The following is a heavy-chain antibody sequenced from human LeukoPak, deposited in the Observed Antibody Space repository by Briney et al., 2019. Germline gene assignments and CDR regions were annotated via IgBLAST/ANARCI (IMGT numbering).Heavy chain of an antibody. D-gene: IGHD4-11*01. CDR2: ISSSSSTI. CDR1: GFTFSSYS. CDR3: ARDGAVTTRSYYYMDV. V-gene: IGHV3-48*01. Sequence: GGYLRLSCAASGFTFSSYSMNWVPQAPGKGLEWVSYISSSSSTIYYADSVKGRFTISRDNAKNSLYLQMNSLRAEDMAVYYCARDGAVTTRSYYYMDVWGKGTTVTVSS. J-gene: IGHJ6*03.